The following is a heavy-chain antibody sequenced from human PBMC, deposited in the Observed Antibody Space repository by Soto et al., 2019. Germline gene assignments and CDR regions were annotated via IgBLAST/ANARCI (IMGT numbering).Heavy chain of an antibody. Sequence: QVQVVQSGAEVKKPGASVKVSCKASGYTFTSYGISWVRQAPGQGLEWMGWISAYNGNTKYAQKLQGRVTMPTDTSTRTASMELRRLRSDDTAVYYCARDLTPGVVDHWGQGTLVTVSS. V-gene: IGHV1-18*01. CDR2: ISAYNGNT. D-gene: IGHD3-22*01. J-gene: IGHJ4*02. CDR1: GYTFTSYG. CDR3: ARDLTPGVVDH.